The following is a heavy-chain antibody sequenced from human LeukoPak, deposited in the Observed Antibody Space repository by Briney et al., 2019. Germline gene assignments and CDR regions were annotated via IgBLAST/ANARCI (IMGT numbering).Heavy chain of an antibody. J-gene: IGHJ4*02. CDR2: IIPILGIA. CDR3: ASAIWFGELIRDY. D-gene: IGHD3-10*01. CDR1: GGTFSSYA. V-gene: IGHV1-69*04. Sequence: SVKVSCKASGGTFSSYAISWVRQAPGQGLERMGRIIPILGIANYAQKFQGRVTITADKSTSTAYMELSSLRSEDTAVYYCASAIWFGELIRDYWGQGTLVTVSS.